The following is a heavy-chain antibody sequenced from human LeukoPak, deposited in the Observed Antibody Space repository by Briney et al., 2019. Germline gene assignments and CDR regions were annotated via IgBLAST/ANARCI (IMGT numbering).Heavy chain of an antibody. D-gene: IGHD6-19*01. CDR3: TPQWLVPWDAFDI. CDR2: IKSKTDGGTT. J-gene: IGHJ3*02. V-gene: IGHV3-15*01. Sequence: PGGSLRLSCAASGFTFSNAWMGWVRQAPGKGLEWVGRIKSKTDGGTTDYAAPVKGRFTISRDDSKNTLYLQMNSLKTEDTAVYYCTPQWLVPWDAFDIWGQGTMVTVSS. CDR1: GFTFSNAW.